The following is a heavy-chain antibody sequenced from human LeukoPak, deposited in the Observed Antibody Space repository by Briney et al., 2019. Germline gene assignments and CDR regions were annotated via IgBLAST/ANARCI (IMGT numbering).Heavy chain of an antibody. V-gene: IGHV3-66*01. J-gene: IGHJ4*02. CDR1: GFTFSSYA. D-gene: IGHD3-22*01. Sequence: PGGSLRLSCAASGFTFSSYAMSWVRQAPGKGLEWVSVIYSGGSTYYADSVKGRFTISRDNSKNTLYLQMNSLRAEDTAVYYCARDDSSGYYYGPYLDWGQGTLVTVSS. CDR3: ARDDSSGYYYGPYLD. CDR2: IYSGGST.